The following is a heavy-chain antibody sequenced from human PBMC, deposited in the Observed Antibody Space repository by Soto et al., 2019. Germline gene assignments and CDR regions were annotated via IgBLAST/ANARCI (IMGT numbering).Heavy chain of an antibody. CDR1: GYTLTSYD. CDR2: MNHNSGNT. D-gene: IGHD6-6*01. Sequence: QVQLVQSGAEVKKPGASVKVSGKASGYTLTSYDINWGRQATGQGLAWMGWMNHNSGNTGYAQKFQGRVTMTMDTSMSTAYMELSSRVAEHTAVYYCARFPLAARRFYWSFDLLGRGTLGTVSS. V-gene: IGHV1-8*01. J-gene: IGHJ2*01. CDR3: ARFPLAARRFYWSFDL.